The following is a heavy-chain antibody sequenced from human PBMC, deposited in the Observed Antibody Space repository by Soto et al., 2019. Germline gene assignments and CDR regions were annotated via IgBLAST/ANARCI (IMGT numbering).Heavy chain of an antibody. CDR2: SYSGGTT. V-gene: IGHV3-53*01. D-gene: IGHD3-3*01. Sequence: GGSLRLSCAASGFTVSRNYVSWVRQAPGKGLAWVSLSYSGGTTEYADSVRGRFTTSRDNSKNTLYLQMNSLRTEDAAVYYCARVKERGGYDSDFDSWGQGTLVTVS. J-gene: IGHJ4*02. CDR3: ARVKERGGYDSDFDS. CDR1: GFTVSRNY.